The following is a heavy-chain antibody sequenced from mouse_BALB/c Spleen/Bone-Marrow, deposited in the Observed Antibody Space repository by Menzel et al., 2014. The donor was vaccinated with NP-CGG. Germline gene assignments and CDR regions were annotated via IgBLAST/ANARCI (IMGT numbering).Heavy chain of an antibody. CDR3: ARAYYGNYEFAY. V-gene: IGHV14-3*02. Sequence: VQLQQPGAELVKPGASVKLSCTASGFNIKDTYMHWVKQRPEQGMEWIGRIDPANGNTKYDPKFQGKATITADTSSNTADLQLSSLTSEDTAVYYWARAYYGNYEFAYWGQGTLVTVSA. D-gene: IGHD2-10*01. CDR1: GFNIKDTY. J-gene: IGHJ3*01. CDR2: IDPANGNT.